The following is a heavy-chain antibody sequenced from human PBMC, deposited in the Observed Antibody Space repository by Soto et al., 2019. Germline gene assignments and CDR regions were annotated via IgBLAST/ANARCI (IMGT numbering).Heavy chain of an antibody. CDR3: ARSNSSGWYRYGMDV. CDR1: GGSISSYY. CDR2: IYYSGST. V-gene: IGHV4-59*01. D-gene: IGHD6-19*01. J-gene: IGHJ6*02. Sequence: PSETLSLTCTVSGGSISSYYWSWIRQPPGKGLEWIGYIYYSGSTNYNPSLKSRVTISVDTSKNQFSLKLSSVTAADTAVYYCARSNSSGWYRYGMDVWGQGTTVTVSS.